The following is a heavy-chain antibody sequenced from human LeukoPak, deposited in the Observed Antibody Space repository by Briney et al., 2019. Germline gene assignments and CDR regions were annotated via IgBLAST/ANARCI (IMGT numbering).Heavy chain of an antibody. CDR1: GGSISSYY. D-gene: IGHD6-6*01. V-gene: IGHV4-59*01. Sequence: SETLSPTCTVSGGSISSYYWSWIRQPPGKGLEWIGYIYYSGSTNYNPSLKSRATISVDTSKNQFSLKLSSVTAADTAVYYCARSNSLAARPSPPRYWGQGTLVTVSS. CDR3: ARSNSLAARPSPPRY. CDR2: IYYSGST. J-gene: IGHJ4*02.